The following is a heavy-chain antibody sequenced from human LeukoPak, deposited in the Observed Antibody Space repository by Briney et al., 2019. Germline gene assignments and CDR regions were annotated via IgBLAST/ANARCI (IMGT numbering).Heavy chain of an antibody. CDR3: ARSAHPINYDYVWGRYRWAFDY. D-gene: IGHD3-16*02. CDR2: INPKSGGT. CDR1: GYTFTDYY. V-gene: IGHV1-2*02. J-gene: IGHJ4*02. Sequence: GSVKVSCKASGYTFTDYYIHWVRQAPGQGLEWMGWINPKSGGTKYTQKFQGRVTMTRDTSISTAYMELSRLRSDDTAVYYCARSAHPINYDYVWGRYRWAFDYWGQGTLVTVSS.